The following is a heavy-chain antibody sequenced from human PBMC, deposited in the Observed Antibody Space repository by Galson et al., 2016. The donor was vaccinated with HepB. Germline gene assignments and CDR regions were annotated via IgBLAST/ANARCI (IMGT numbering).Heavy chain of an antibody. V-gene: IGHV3-15*01. J-gene: IGHJ6*02. D-gene: IGHD2-21*02. CDR3: ATEHIVVVTGYYYYNGMDV. Sequence: SLRLSCAASGFTLRDAWVGWVRQAPGKGLEWVGRIKSKRDGATTVYAAPVKGRFTVSRDDSKDTLYLQMNSLKIEDTAVYYCATEHIVVVTGYYYYNGMDVWGQGTTVTVSS. CDR2: IKSKRDGATT. CDR1: GFTLRDAW.